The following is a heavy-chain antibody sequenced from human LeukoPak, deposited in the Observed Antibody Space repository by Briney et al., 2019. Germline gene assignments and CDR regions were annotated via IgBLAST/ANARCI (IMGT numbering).Heavy chain of an antibody. Sequence: GGSLRLSCAASGFTFSSYWMSWVRQAPGKGLEWVSAISGSGGSTYYADSVKGRFTISRDNSKNTLYLQMNSLRAEDTAVYYCAKAPFKNYYDSSGGHFDYWGQGTLVTVSS. V-gene: IGHV3-23*01. CDR3: AKAPFKNYYDSSGGHFDY. CDR1: GFTFSSYW. D-gene: IGHD3-22*01. J-gene: IGHJ4*02. CDR2: ISGSGGST.